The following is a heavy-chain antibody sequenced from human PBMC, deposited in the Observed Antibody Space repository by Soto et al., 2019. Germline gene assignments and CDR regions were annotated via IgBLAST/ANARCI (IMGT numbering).Heavy chain of an antibody. CDR2: MSYDGSNK. Sequence: QVQLVESGGGVVQPGRSLRLSCAASGFTFSSYAMHWVRRAPGKGLEWMAVMSYDGSNKYYADSVKGRFTISRDNPKNKLYLQMNSLRPEDTALYYCARDGGAYWGQGTLVIVSS. V-gene: IGHV3-30-3*01. J-gene: IGHJ4*02. D-gene: IGHD3-16*01. CDR3: ARDGGAY. CDR1: GFTFSSYA.